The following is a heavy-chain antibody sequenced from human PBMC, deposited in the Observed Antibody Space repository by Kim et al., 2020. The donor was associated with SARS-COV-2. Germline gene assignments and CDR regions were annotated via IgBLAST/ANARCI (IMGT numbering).Heavy chain of an antibody. J-gene: IGHJ6*02. D-gene: IGHD5-12*01. CDR1: GFTFSSYS. CDR2: ISSSSSTI. V-gene: IGHV3-48*02. Sequence: GGSLRLSCAASGFTFSSYSMNWVRQAPGKGLEWVSYISSSSSTIYYADSVKGRFTISRDNAKNSLYLQMNSLRDEDTAVYYCARDLGRLRLLTYYYYGMDVWGQGTTVTVSS. CDR3: ARDLGRLRLLTYYYYGMDV.